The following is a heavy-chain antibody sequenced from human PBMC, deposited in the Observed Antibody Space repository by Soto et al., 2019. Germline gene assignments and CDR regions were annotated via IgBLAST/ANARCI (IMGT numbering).Heavy chain of an antibody. CDR2: TYYRSKWYN. J-gene: IGHJ6*02. Sequence: SQTLSLTRAISGDSVSSNSAAWNWIRQSPSRGLEWLGRTYYRSKWYNDYAVSVKSRITINPDTSKNQFSLQLNSVTPEDTAVYYCAREGITIFGVVEDYGMDVWGQGTTVTVSS. CDR1: GDSVSSNSAA. CDR3: AREGITIFGVVEDYGMDV. V-gene: IGHV6-1*01. D-gene: IGHD3-3*01.